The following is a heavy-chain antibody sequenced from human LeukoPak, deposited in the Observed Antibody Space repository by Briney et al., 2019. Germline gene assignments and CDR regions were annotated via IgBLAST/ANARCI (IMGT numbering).Heavy chain of an antibody. Sequence: ASVKVSCKASGYTFTGYYMHWVRQAPGQGLEWMGWINPNSGGTNYAQKFQGRVTMTGDTSISTAYMELSRLRSDDTAVYYCARAFNYYGSGPYGMDVWGQGTTVTVSS. D-gene: IGHD3-10*01. CDR2: INPNSGGT. CDR1: GYTFTGYY. J-gene: IGHJ6*02. V-gene: IGHV1-2*02. CDR3: ARAFNYYGSGPYGMDV.